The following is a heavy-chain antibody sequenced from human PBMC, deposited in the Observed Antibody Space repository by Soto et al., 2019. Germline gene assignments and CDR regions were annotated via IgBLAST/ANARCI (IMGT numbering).Heavy chain of an antibody. Sequence: SETLSLTWTVSGGSISSYYWSWIRQPPGKGLEWIGHIYDSGTANYNPSLKSRVTIAVDTSKNQFSLNLSSVTSADTAMYYCYGSGGYWGQGTLVTVSS. CDR3: YGSGGY. CDR2: IYDSGTA. V-gene: IGHV4-59*01. D-gene: IGHD1-26*01. CDR1: GGSISSYY. J-gene: IGHJ4*02.